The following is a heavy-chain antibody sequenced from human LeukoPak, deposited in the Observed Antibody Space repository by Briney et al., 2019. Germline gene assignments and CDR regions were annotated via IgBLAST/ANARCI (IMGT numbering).Heavy chain of an antibody. CDR2: ISSDGTIT. Sequence: PGGSLRLSCAASGFTFSSYWMHWVRQAPGKGLVWVSLISSDGTITIYADSVKGRFTISRDNAKNTLYLQMNSLRAEDTAVYYCARGSHYGDYWGQGTLVTVSS. V-gene: IGHV3-74*01. CDR1: GFTFSSYW. D-gene: IGHD3-16*01. J-gene: IGHJ4*02. CDR3: ARGSHYGDY.